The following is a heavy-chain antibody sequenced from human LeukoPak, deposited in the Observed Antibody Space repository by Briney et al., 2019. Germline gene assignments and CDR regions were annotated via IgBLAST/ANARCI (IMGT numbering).Heavy chain of an antibody. CDR1: GYSFDDNA. D-gene: IGHD1-26*01. CDR2: INWNAEYI. Sequence: PGGSLRLSCAASGYSFDDNALSGVRQAPGKGLEWVSTINWNAEYITYADSVRGRFTISRDHAKNSVYLQMDSLRVEDTALYYCARDRMGATGNFDYWGQGTLVTVSS. J-gene: IGHJ4*02. CDR3: ARDRMGATGNFDY. V-gene: IGHV3-20*04.